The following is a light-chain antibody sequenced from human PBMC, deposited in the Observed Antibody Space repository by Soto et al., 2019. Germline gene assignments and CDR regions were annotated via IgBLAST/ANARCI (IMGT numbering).Light chain of an antibody. CDR3: QQANTFPLT. CDR2: AVS. J-gene: IGKJ3*01. Sequence: DIQMTQSPSSVSASVGDRVTITCRASQGIYNWLAWYQQKPGKAPKLLISAVSNLQSGVPSRFSGSGYGTDFTLTISSLQAEDVATYYCQQANTFPLTLGPGTKVDIK. V-gene: IGKV1D-12*01. CDR1: QGIYNW.